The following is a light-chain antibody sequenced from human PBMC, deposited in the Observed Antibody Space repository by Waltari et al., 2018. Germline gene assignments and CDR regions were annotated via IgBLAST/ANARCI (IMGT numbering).Light chain of an antibody. CDR1: NRDVGVSNQ. J-gene: IGLJ2*01. V-gene: IGLV2-14*03. CDR2: DVT. CDR3: TSFTYRTTLV. Sequence: QSSLTQPASVSGSPGQSITISCTGTNRDVGVSNQVSWYQYLPGKAPKLLIYDVTKRPSGVSDRFSGSRSGATASLTISGLQAEDEADYYCTSFTYRTTLVFGGGTKLAVL.